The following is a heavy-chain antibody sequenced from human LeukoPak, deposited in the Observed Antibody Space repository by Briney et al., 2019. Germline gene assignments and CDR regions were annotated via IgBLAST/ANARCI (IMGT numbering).Heavy chain of an antibody. Sequence: SETLSLTCNVTGGSISSGSYYWSWIRQPAGKGLEWIGRIYSSGSTNYNSSLNSRATISLDTSKNQFSLKLSSVTASDTAVYYCASNGAGGSCSYYFDNWGQGTLVTVSS. V-gene: IGHV4-61*02. CDR2: IYSSGST. CDR1: GGSISSGSYY. CDR3: ASNGAGGSCSYYFDN. J-gene: IGHJ4*02. D-gene: IGHD2-15*01.